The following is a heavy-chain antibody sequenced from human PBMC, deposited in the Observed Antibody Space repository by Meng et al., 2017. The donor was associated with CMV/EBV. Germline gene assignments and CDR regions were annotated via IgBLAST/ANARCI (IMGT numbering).Heavy chain of an antibody. J-gene: IGHJ3*02. CDR2: IYSDGITT. D-gene: IGHD3-10*01. Sequence: GGSLRLSCAVSGTNLTTYWMHWVRQVPGKGLVWLSRIYSDGITTRYADSVKGRFTISRDNTKNTLYLQMTGLRADDTAVYYCAREPGRGAFDIWGQGTMVTVSS. CDR1: GTNLTTYW. V-gene: IGHV3-74*01. CDR3: AREPGRGAFDI.